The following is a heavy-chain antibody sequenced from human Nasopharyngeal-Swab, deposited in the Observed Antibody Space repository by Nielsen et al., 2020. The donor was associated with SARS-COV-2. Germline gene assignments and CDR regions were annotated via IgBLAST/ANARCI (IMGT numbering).Heavy chain of an antibody. V-gene: IGHV3-21*01. D-gene: IGHD6-13*01. J-gene: IGHJ6*02. CDR1: GFTFSSYS. CDR3: ARDQVAAAGNYYYGMDV. Sequence: LSLTCAASGFTFSSYSMNWVRQAPGKGLEWVSSISSSSSYIYYADSVKGRFTISRDNAKNSLYLQMNSLRAEDTAVYYCARDQVAAAGNYYYGMDVWGQGTTVTVSS. CDR2: ISSSSSYI.